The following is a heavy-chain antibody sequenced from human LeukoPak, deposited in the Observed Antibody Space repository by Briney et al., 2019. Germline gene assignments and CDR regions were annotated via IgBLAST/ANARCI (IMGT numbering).Heavy chain of an antibody. J-gene: IGHJ4*02. CDR1: GFTFSDYY. D-gene: IGHD6-13*01. CDR2: ISSSSSYT. Sequence: KLGGSLRLSCAASGFTFSDYYMSWIRQAPGKGLEWVSYISSSSSYTNYADSVKGRFTISRDNAKNSLYLQMNSLRAEDTAVYYCARDGYSSSWYWFDYWGQGTLVTVSS. V-gene: IGHV3-11*06. CDR3: ARDGYSSSWYWFDY.